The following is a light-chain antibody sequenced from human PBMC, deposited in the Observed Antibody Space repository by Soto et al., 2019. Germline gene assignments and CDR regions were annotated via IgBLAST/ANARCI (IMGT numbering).Light chain of an antibody. CDR1: TGAVTSGHY. J-gene: IGLJ3*02. V-gene: IGLV7-46*01. CDR2: DTN. Sequence: QAVVTQEPSLTVSPGGTVTLTCDSSTGAVTSGHYPYWFQQKPGQAPRTLIYDTNNKHSWTPARFSGSLLWGKAGLTLSGAQPEDEAEYYCLLVYSGPRVFGGGTKLTVL. CDR3: LLVYSGPRV.